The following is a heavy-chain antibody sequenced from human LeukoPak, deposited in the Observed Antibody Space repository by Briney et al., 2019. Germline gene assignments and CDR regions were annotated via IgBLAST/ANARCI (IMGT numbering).Heavy chain of an antibody. CDR1: GFTFDSYG. J-gene: IGHJ4*02. V-gene: IGHV3-21*01. CDR2: ISSSSTYI. Sequence: GGSLRLSCVASGFTFDSYGMNWVRQAPGKGLEGISSISSSSTYIYYADSVKGRFTISRDNAKNSLYLQMNSLRAEDTAVYYCARAYCSSTRCSYYFDSWGQGTLVTVSS. CDR3: ARAYCSSTRCSYYFDS. D-gene: IGHD2-2*01.